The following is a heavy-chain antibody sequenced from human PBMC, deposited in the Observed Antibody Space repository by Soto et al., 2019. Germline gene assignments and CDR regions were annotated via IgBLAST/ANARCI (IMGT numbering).Heavy chain of an antibody. CDR3: ARLTGPVAAGTKFDY. V-gene: IGHV1-18*01. J-gene: IGHJ4*02. Sequence: QVQLVQSGAEVKKPGASVKVSCKASGYTFTSYGISWVRQAPGQGLEWMGWISAYNGNTNYAQKLQGRVTMTTDTSTSTAYVELRSLRSDDTAVYYCARLTGPVAAGTKFDYWGQGTLVTVSS. CDR1: GYTFTSYG. D-gene: IGHD6-13*01. CDR2: ISAYNGNT.